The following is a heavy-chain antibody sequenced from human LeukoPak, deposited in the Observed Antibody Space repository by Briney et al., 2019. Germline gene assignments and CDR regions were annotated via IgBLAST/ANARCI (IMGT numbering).Heavy chain of an antibody. V-gene: IGHV4-59*01. J-gene: IGHJ4*02. Sequence: TSETLSLTCTVSGGSLTSYFWSWIRHPPEKGLGWVGYMYNSGSTNYTPSLKSRVNISVDTSKNQFSLKLSSVTAADTAVYYWARSGGSYGPLGYWGQGTLVTVSS. D-gene: IGHD1-26*01. CDR2: MYNSGST. CDR1: GGSLTSYF. CDR3: ARSGGSYGPLGY.